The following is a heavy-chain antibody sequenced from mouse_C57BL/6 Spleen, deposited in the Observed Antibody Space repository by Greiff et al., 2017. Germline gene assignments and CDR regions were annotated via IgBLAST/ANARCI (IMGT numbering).Heavy chain of an antibody. CDR1: GFTFSSYA. V-gene: IGHV5-4*03. J-gene: IGHJ4*01. D-gene: IGHD2-12*01. Sequence: EVMLVESGGGLVKPGGSLKLSCAASGFTFSSYAMSWVRQTPEKRLEWVATISDGGSYTYYPDNVQGRFTISRDNAKNNLYLQMSHLKSEDTAMYYCARLRQGPYYAMDYWGQGTSVTVSS. CDR2: ISDGGSYT. CDR3: ARLRQGPYYAMDY.